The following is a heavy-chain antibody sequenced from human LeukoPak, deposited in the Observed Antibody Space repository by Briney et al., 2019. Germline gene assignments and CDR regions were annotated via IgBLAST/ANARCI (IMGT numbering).Heavy chain of an antibody. CDR1: GYTFTSYG. D-gene: IGHD3-22*01. J-gene: IGHJ3*02. CDR3: ARARYYYDSSGGPGHAFDI. Sequence: ASVKVSCKASGYTFTSYGISWVRQAPGQGLEWMGWISAYNGNTNYAQKLQGRVTMTTDTSTSTAYMELSSLRSEDTAVYYCARARYYYDSSGGPGHAFDIWGQGTMVTVSS. CDR2: ISAYNGNT. V-gene: IGHV1-18*01.